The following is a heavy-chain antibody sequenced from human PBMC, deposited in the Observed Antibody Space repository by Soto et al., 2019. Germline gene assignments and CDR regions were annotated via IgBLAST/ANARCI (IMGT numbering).Heavy chain of an antibody. V-gene: IGHV3-48*02. D-gene: IGHD1-26*01. CDR1: GFTFSSYS. Sequence: GGSLRLSXAASGFTFSSYSMNWVRQAPGKGLEWVSYISSSSTIYYADSVKGRFTISRDNAKNSLYLQMNSLRDEDTAVYYCARDRYSGSYFSWGQGTLVTVSS. J-gene: IGHJ5*02. CDR2: ISSSSTI. CDR3: ARDRYSGSYFS.